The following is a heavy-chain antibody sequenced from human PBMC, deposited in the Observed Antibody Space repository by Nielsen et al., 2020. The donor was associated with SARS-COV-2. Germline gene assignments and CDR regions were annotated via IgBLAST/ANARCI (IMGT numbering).Heavy chain of an antibody. V-gene: IGHV4-4*02. Sequence: WIRQPPGKGLEWIGEIYHSGGTNYNPSLKSRVTISVDKSKNQFSLKLSSVTAADTAVYYCARDQISRDGYIPNSYYFDYWGQGTLVTVSS. CDR3: ARDQISRDGYIPNSYYFDY. J-gene: IGHJ4*02. CDR2: IYHSGGT. D-gene: IGHD5-24*01.